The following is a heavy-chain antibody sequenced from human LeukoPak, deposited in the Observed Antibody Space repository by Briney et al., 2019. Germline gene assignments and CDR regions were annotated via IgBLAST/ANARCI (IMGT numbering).Heavy chain of an antibody. J-gene: IGHJ4*02. CDR2: ISSSSSYK. CDR1: GFTFSSYS. Sequence: GGSLRLSCAASGFTFSSYSMNWVRQAPGKGLEWVSSISSSSSYKYYADSVKGRFTISRDNAKNSLYLQMNSLRAEDTAVYYCARDRIGVSLGSYFDYWGQGTLVTVSS. V-gene: IGHV3-21*01. CDR3: ARDRIGVSLGSYFDY. D-gene: IGHD3-3*01.